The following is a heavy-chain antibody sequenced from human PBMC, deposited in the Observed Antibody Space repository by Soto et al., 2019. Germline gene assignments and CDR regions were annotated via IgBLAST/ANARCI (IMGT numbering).Heavy chain of an antibody. D-gene: IGHD2-15*01. V-gene: IGHV1-69*06. J-gene: IGHJ6*02. CDR2: IIPILGTA. Sequence: SVXVSCKASGGTFSSYAISWARQAPGQGLEWMGVIIPILGTANYAQKFQGRVTITADKSTSTAYMELSSLRSEDTAVYYCARDIGYCSGGSCYSSHYYYGMDVWGQGTTVTVSS. CDR1: GGTFSSYA. CDR3: ARDIGYCSGGSCYSSHYYYGMDV.